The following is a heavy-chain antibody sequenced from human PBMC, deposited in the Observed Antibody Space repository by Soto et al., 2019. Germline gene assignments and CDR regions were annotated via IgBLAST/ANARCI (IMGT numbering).Heavy chain of an antibody. J-gene: IGHJ4*02. D-gene: IGHD2-8*02. V-gene: IGHV4-34*01. CDR1: GGAFSGYY. CDR2: INHSGST. Sequence: ASETLSLTFAVYGGAFSGYYWTWIRQPPRTGVEGIGEINHSGSTNYNPSLKSRVTISVDTSKNQFSLKLTSVTAADTAVYYCARDKITGLFDYWGQGTLVTVSS. CDR3: ARDKITGLFDY.